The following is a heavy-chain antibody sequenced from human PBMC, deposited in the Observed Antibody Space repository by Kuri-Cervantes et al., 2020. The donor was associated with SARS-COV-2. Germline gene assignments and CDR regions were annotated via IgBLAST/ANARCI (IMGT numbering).Heavy chain of an antibody. V-gene: IGHV5-51*01. CDR2: IYPGDSDT. J-gene: IGHJ6*02. CDR1: GYSFTSYW. Sequence: GGSLRLSCKGSGYSFTSYWIGWVRQMPGKGLEWMGIIYPGDSDTRYSPSFQGQVTISADKSISTAYLQWSSLKASDTAMYYCARLRGYCSSTSCHSYYYYYGTDVWGQGTTVTVSS. D-gene: IGHD2-2*02. CDR3: ARLRGYCSSTSCHSYYYYYGTDV.